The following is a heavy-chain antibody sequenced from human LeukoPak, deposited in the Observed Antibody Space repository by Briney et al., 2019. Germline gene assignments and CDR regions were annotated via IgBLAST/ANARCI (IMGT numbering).Heavy chain of an antibody. J-gene: IGHJ4*02. V-gene: IGHV3-48*03. Sequence: GGSLRLSCAASGFTFSSYEMNWVRQAPGKGLEWVSYISSSGSTIYYADSVKGRFTISRDNAKNSLYLQMNSLRAEDTAVYYCARKRGEYYYDTSGYYYYFDYWGQGTLVTVSS. CDR1: GFTFSSYE. CDR3: ARKRGEYYYDTSGYYYYFDY. CDR2: ISSSGSTI. D-gene: IGHD3-22*01.